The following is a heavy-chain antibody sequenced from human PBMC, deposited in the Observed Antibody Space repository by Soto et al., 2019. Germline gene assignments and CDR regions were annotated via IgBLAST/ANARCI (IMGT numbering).Heavy chain of an antibody. CDR2: IHYRGDT. CDR1: GASISTIHHN. D-gene: IGHD3-9*01. V-gene: IGHV4-39*01. Sequence: SETLSLTCTVSGASISTIHHNWAWVRQPPGKGLEWMGNIHYRGDTYFNPSLGSRLSMSVDTSKNQFSLKLTSVTAADTAVYYCARLPTGYPNWFDPWGQGTLVTSPQ. J-gene: IGHJ5*02. CDR3: ARLPTGYPNWFDP.